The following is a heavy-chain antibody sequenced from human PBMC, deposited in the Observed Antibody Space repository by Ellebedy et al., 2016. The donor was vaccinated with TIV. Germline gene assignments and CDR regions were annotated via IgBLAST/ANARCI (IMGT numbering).Heavy chain of an antibody. CDR3: ARDVFVKGGVWFDP. V-gene: IGHV1-18*01. D-gene: IGHD3-10*01. J-gene: IGHJ5*02. CDR1: GYTFTSYG. CDR2: ISAYNGNT. Sequence: AASVKVSCKASGYTFTSYGISWVRQAPGQGLEWMGWISAYNGNTNYAQKLQGRVTMTTDTSTSTAYMELRRLISDDTSVYYCARDVFVKGGVWFDPWGQGTLVTVSS.